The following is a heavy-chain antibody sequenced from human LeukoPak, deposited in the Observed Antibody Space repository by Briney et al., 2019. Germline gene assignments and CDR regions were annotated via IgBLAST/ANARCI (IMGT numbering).Heavy chain of an antibody. CDR3: ATGSSRYYYMGV. V-gene: IGHV4-39*01. Sequence: SETLSLTCTVSGGSIRSNSYYWGWIRQPPGKGLEWIGSIYFSGNTYYNPSLKSRVTISVDASKNQFSLKLSSVTAADTAVYYCATGSSRYYYMGVWGKGTTVTVSS. CDR1: GGSIRSNSYY. J-gene: IGHJ6*03. D-gene: IGHD3-10*01. CDR2: IYFSGNT.